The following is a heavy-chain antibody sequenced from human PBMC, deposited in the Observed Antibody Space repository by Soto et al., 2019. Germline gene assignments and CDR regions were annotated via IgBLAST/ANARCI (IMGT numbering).Heavy chain of an antibody. CDR2: IYYGGSI. J-gene: IGHJ5*02. CDR1: GGSISSGY. D-gene: IGHD3-22*01. V-gene: IGHV4-59*01. CDR3: TGAYYDVSGYSLDP. Sequence: PSETLSLTCSVSGGSISSGYWTWIRQPPGKGLEWIGYIYYGGSINYNPSLKSRVIISVDTAKNQFSLRLGSVSAADTAVYYCTGAYYDVSGYSLDPWGQGTSVTSPQ.